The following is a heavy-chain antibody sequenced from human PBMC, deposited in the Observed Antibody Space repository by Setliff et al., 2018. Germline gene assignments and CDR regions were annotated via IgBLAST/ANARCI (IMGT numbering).Heavy chain of an antibody. CDR2: INHTGST. CDR3: ARFCGTSNCQRAPLFDY. V-gene: IGHV4-34*10. J-gene: IGHJ4*02. D-gene: IGHD1-1*01. CDR1: GGSFSGYY. Sequence: SETLSLTCAVYGGSFSGYYWSWIRQPPGKGLELIGEINHTGSTNYNPSLKSRIAISADTSRDRFSLRLTSVTAADTAIYYCARFCGTSNCQRAPLFDYWGQGILVTVSS.